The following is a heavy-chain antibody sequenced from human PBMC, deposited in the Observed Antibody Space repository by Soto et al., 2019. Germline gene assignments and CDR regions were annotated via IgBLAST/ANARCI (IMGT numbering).Heavy chain of an antibody. V-gene: IGHV3-73*01. J-gene: IGHJ4*02. CDR3: TRPVYSSGWYSSDY. CDR1: GFTFSGSA. CDR2: IRSKANCYAT. D-gene: IGHD6-19*01. Sequence: PGGSLRLSCAASGFTFSGSAMHWVRQASGKGLEWVGRIRSKANCYATAYAASVKGRFTISRDDSKNTAYLQMNSLKTEDTAVYYCTRPVYSSGWYSSDYWGQGTLVTVSS.